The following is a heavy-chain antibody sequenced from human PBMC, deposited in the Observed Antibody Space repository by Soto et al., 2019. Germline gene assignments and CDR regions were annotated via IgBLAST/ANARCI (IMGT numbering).Heavy chain of an antibody. CDR3: AKDQGIAASHGID. D-gene: IGHD6-13*01. V-gene: IGHV3-30*18. CDR1: GFTFNNYG. CDR2: ISNDGSDK. Sequence: QMQLVESGGGVVQPGRSLRLSCAASGFTFNNYGMHWVRQAPGKGLEWVAVISNDGSDKYYADSVKGRLTISRDNSKNTVYQQMMSLRAEDTAVYYCAKDQGIAASHGIDWGQGTMVTVSS. J-gene: IGHJ3*01.